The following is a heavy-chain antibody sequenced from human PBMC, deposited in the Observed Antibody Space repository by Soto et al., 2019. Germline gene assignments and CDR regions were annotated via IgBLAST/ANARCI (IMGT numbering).Heavy chain of an antibody. D-gene: IGHD3-10*01. CDR1: GYTFTTYG. J-gene: IGHJ6*02. V-gene: IGHV1-18*01. Sequence: QVQLEQSAPEVKKPGASVKVSCKASGYTFTTYGISWVRQAPGQGLEWLGWINTHNGNTNYAQNPQGTAIMTADTSTRTAYMELRSMRSDDTAIYYCTREGSAPYYYYGMDAWGQGTTVTVSS. CDR3: TREGSAPYYYYGMDA. CDR2: INTHNGNT.